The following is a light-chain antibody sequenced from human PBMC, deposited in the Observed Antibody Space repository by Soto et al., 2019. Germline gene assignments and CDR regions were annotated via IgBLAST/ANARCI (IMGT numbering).Light chain of an antibody. V-gene: IGKV3-20*01. CDR3: QQYGRSPYT. Sequence: EIVLTQSPGTLSLSPGERATLSCRASQSVINNYLAWYQQKPGQAPRLLVYAASARPGGIPDRFSGSGSGTDCTLTISRLEPEDFALYYCQQYGRSPYTFGQGTKLEIK. J-gene: IGKJ2*01. CDR1: QSVINNY. CDR2: AAS.